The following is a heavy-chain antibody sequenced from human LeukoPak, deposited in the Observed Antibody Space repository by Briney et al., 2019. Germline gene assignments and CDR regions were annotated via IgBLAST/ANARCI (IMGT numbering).Heavy chain of an antibody. V-gene: IGHV3-53*01. CDR1: GFTVSDNN. J-gene: IGHJ4*02. CDR2: LHRDGSV. Sequence: GGSLRLSCAASGFTVSDNNMIWVRQAPGKGLEWVSTLHRDGSVRYADSVNGRFTISRDDSKNTLSLQMSSLRDEDTAVYYCVKVHGGGYWGQGTLVTVSS. D-gene: IGHD3-16*01. CDR3: VKVHGGGY.